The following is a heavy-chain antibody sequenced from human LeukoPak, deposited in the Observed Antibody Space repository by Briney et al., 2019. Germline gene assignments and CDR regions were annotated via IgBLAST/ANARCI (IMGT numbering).Heavy chain of an antibody. Sequence: ASVKVSCKASGYTITSYVIHWVRQAPGQRLEWMGWINAGNGNTKYSQEFQDRVTITRDTSASTVYMELSSLRSGDMAAYYCARARYETRIWPKSRYDYYHYMDVWGKGTTVTVSS. CDR2: INAGNGNT. J-gene: IGHJ6*03. CDR1: GYTITSYV. CDR3: ARARYETRIWPKSRYDYYHYMDV. D-gene: IGHD2-15*01. V-gene: IGHV1-3*03.